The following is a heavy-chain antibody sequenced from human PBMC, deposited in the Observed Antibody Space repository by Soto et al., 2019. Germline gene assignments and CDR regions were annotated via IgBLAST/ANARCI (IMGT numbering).Heavy chain of an antibody. CDR1: GYTFTSYG. D-gene: IGHD2-2*01. Sequence: GASVKVSCKASGYTFTSYGISWVRQAPGQGLEWMGRFSVYNGNTNYAQKLQGRVTMTTDTSTNTAYMELRSLSSDDTSVYYCARDLATYCISTSCYVHYYYGMDVWGQGTTVTVSS. CDR2: FSVYNGNT. CDR3: ARDLATYCISTSCYVHYYYGMDV. V-gene: IGHV1-18*01. J-gene: IGHJ6*02.